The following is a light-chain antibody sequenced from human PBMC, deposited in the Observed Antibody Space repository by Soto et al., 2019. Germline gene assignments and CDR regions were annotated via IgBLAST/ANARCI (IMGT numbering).Light chain of an antibody. CDR2: EVS. CDR1: SSDVGGYNY. J-gene: IGLJ2*01. Sequence: QSALTQPPSASGSPGQSVTLSCTGTSSDVGGYNYVSWYQQHPGKAPKLMIYEVSKRPSGVPDRFSGSKSGNTASLTVSGLQAADEADYYCSSFAGSNTFVVFGGGTKVTVL. V-gene: IGLV2-8*01. CDR3: SSFAGSNTFVV.